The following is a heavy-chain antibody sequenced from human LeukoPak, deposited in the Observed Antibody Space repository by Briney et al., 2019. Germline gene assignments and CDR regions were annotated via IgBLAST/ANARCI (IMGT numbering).Heavy chain of an antibody. D-gene: IGHD1-26*01. V-gene: IGHV3-74*01. CDR3: VRDLGGRSGH. J-gene: IGHJ4*02. Sequence: PGGSLRLSCAASGFTLSSYWMNWARQAPGKGLVWVSRINEDGSTTNHADSVKGRFTISRDNAKNTLYMQMNSLRAEDTAVYYCVRDLGGRSGHWGQGTLVTVSS. CDR2: INEDGSTT. CDR1: GFTLSSYW.